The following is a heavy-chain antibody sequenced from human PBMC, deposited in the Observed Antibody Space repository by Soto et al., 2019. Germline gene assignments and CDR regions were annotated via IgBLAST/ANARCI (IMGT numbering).Heavy chain of an antibody. CDR1: GYTFTSYD. J-gene: IGHJ4*02. Sequence: EASVKVSCKASGYTFTSYDINWVRQATGQRLEWMGWMNAGNGNTKYSQKFQGRVTITRDTSASTAYMELSSLRSEDTAVFYCARSIVVVTALDYWGQGTLVTVS. CDR2: MNAGNGNT. D-gene: IGHD2-21*02. V-gene: IGHV1-3*01. CDR3: ARSIVVVTALDY.